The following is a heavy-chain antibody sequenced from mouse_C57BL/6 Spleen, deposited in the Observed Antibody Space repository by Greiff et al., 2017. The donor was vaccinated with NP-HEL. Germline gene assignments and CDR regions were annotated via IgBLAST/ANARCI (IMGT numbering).Heavy chain of an antibody. V-gene: IGHV6-3*01. CDR1: GFTFSNYW. D-gene: IGHD2-1*01. Sequence: VQLKESGGGLVQPGGSMKLSCVASGFTFSNYWMNWVRQSPEKGLEWVAQIRLKSDNYATHYAESVQGRFTISRDDSKSSVYLQMNNLRAEDTGSYYCTDYGNYWWYFEVWGTGTTVTVSS. CDR3: TDYGNYWWYFEV. J-gene: IGHJ1*03. CDR2: IRLKSDNYAT.